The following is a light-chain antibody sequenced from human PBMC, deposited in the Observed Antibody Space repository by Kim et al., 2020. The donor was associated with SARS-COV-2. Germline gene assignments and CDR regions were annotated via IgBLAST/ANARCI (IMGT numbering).Light chain of an antibody. Sequence: CTLPSDNTVDHCKIYWYQQKPGSPPRYLLYSYSDAKKGQGSGVASRFSGSKDASANRGILLLSVLQSEDEADYYCIIWPTGDSGVFGGGTQLTVL. CDR3: IIWPTGDSGV. CDR2: SYSDAKK. CDR1: SDNTVDHCK. J-gene: IGLJ3*02. V-gene: IGLV5-37*01.